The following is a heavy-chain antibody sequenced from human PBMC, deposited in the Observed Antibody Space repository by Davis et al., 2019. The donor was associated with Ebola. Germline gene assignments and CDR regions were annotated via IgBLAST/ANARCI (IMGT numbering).Heavy chain of an antibody. V-gene: IGHV1-46*01. J-gene: IGHJ3*02. CDR2: INPSGGST. CDR1: GYTFTGYY. Sequence: ASVKVSCKASGYTFTGYYMHWVRQAPGQGLEWMGIINPSGGSTSYAQKFQGRVTMTTDTSTTTAYLELRSLRSDDTAVFYCARDDGVWDNSLFIWGQGTMVTVSS. CDR3: ARDDGVWDNSLFI. D-gene: IGHD2/OR15-2a*01.